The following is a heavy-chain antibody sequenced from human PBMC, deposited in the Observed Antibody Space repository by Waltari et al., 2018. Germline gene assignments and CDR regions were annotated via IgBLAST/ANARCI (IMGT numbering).Heavy chain of an antibody. V-gene: IGHV4-34*01. Sequence: QVQLQQWGAGLLKPSETLSLTCAVYGGSFSGYYWRWLRQPPGNGLEWIGEINHSGSTNYNPSLKSRVTISVDTSKNQFSLKLSSVTAADTAVYYCARGGSSSWYPKQYYYGMDVWGQGTTVTVSS. CDR2: INHSGST. J-gene: IGHJ6*02. CDR3: ARGGSSSWYPKQYYYGMDV. D-gene: IGHD6-13*01. CDR1: GGSFSGYY.